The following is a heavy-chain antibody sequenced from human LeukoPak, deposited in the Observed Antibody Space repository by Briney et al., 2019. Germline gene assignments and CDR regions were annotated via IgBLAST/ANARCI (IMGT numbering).Heavy chain of an antibody. CDR3: ARGRERYCSSTGCYRGCYFDY. Sequence: RSETLSLTCAVYGGSFSGYYWSWIRQPPGKGLEWIGEINHSGSTNYNPSLKSRVTISVDTSKNQFSLKLSSVTAADTAVYYCARGRERYCSSTGCYRGCYFDYWGQGTLVTVSS. J-gene: IGHJ4*02. CDR1: GGSFSGYY. D-gene: IGHD2-2*02. CDR2: INHSGST. V-gene: IGHV4-34*01.